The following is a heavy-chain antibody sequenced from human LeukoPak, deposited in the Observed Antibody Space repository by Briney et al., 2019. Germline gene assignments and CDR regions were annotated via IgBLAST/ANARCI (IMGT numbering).Heavy chain of an antibody. J-gene: IGHJ4*02. CDR1: GGSISSSSYY. CDR2: IYYSGST. D-gene: IGHD2-2*01. CDR3: ARHYKVPAGGSYYFEY. Sequence: SETLSLTCTVSGGSISSSSYYWGWIRQPPGKGLEWIGSIYYSGSTYYKPSPKSRVTISVDTSKNQFSLKLSSVTAADTAVYYCARHYKVPAGGSYYFEYWGQGNLVTVSS. V-gene: IGHV4-39*01.